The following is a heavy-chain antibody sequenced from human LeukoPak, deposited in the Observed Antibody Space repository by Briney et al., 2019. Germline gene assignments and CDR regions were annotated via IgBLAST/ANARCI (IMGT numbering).Heavy chain of an antibody. V-gene: IGHV1-46*01. CDR3: ATLRDTADY. D-gene: IGHD2-21*02. CDR1: GYTCTSYY. Sequence: ASVMVSCKASGYTCTSYYMHRVRQATGRGLEWMGIINPSGGSTSYAQKFQGRVTMTRDTSTSTVYMELSSLRSEDTAVYYCATLRDTADYWGQGTLVTVSS. J-gene: IGHJ4*02. CDR2: INPSGGST.